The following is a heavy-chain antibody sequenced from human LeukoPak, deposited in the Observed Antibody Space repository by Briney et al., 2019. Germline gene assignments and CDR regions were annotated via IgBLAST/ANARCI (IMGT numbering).Heavy chain of an antibody. Sequence: PGGSLRLSSAASGFTFSSYAMHWVRQAPGKGLEYVSAISSNGGSTYYANSVKGRFTISRDNSKNTLYLQMGSLRAEDMAVYYCARDLDDSSGSNYWGQGTLVTISS. V-gene: IGHV3-64*01. J-gene: IGHJ4*02. CDR3: ARDLDDSSGSNY. D-gene: IGHD3-22*01. CDR1: GFTFSSYA. CDR2: ISSNGGST.